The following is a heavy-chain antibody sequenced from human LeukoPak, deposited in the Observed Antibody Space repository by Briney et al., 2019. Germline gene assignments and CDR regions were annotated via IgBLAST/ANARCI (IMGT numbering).Heavy chain of an antibody. Sequence: ASVKVSCKASGYSFTSHYMHWVRQAPGQGREWMGLINPRGTSTIYAEKFQGRIVMPRDMSTTTDYMELSSLKSDDTAVYYCARDNSIHERGWWFDPWGQGTLVTVSS. D-gene: IGHD4-23*01. CDR1: GYSFTSHY. CDR2: INPRGTST. J-gene: IGHJ5*02. V-gene: IGHV1-46*01. CDR3: ARDNSIHERGWWFDP.